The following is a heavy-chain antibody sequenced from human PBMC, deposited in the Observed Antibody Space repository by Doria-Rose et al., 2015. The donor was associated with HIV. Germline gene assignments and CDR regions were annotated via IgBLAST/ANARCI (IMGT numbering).Heavy chain of an antibody. J-gene: IGHJ4*02. CDR1: FGSISSAGHY. CDR2: IYYNGST. V-gene: IGHV4-31*03. CDR3: ARLCSISSGYLLDY. Sequence: QVQLQESGPGLVKPSQTLSLTCTVSFGSISSAGHYWSWIRQHPGKGLEWIGYIYYNGSTYYTPSLKSRVTISVDTSKNQFSLKLSSVTAADTAVYYCARLCSISSGYLLDYWGQGTLVTVSS. D-gene: IGHD3-22*01.